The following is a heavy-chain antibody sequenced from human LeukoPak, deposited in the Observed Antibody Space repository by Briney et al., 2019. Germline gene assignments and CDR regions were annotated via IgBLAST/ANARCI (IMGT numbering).Heavy chain of an antibody. Sequence: GASVKVSCKTSGYTFTSYDLNWVRQATGQGLEWMGWVNPNSGNTGYAQKFQGSVTMTMDPSISTAYMELSSLRSEDTAVYYCARRSDDYDSSAYYHWGQGTLVTVSS. D-gene: IGHD3-22*01. V-gene: IGHV1-8*01. CDR2: VNPNSGNT. CDR1: GYTFTSYD. CDR3: ARRSDDYDSSAYYH. J-gene: IGHJ4*02.